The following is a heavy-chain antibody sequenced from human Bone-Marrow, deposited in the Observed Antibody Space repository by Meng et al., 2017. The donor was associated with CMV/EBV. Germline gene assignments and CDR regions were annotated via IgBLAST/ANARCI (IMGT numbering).Heavy chain of an antibody. CDR2: INHSGST. D-gene: IGHD6-13*01. V-gene: IGHV4-34*01. Sequence: SETLSLTCAVYGGSFSGYYWSWIRQPPGKGLEWIGEINHSGSTNYNPSLKSRVTISVDTSKTQLSLKLSSVTTADTAGYYCARRRGAAAAQGSNWFDPWGQGTLVTVSS. CDR3: ARRRGAAAAQGSNWFDP. J-gene: IGHJ5*02. CDR1: GGSFSGYY.